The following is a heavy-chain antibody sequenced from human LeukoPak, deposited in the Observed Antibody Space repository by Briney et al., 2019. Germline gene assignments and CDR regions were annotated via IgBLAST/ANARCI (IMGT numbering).Heavy chain of an antibody. J-gene: IGHJ5*02. CDR3: ARDNPKNWFDP. CDR2: IIPILGIA. D-gene: IGHD1-14*01. Sequence: GASVKVSYKASGGTFSSYAISWVRQAPGQGLEWMGRIIPILGIANYAQKFQGRVTITAGKSTSTAYMELSSLRSEDTAVYYCARDNPKNWFDPWGQGTLVTVSS. V-gene: IGHV1-69*04. CDR1: GGTFSSYA.